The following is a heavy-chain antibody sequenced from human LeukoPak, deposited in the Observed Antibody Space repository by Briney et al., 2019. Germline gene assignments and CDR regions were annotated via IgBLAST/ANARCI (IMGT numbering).Heavy chain of an antibody. J-gene: IGHJ6*02. CDR2: IKQDGSER. V-gene: IGHV3-7*01. CDR3: ARKAAPAMDV. D-gene: IGHD6-6*01. CDR1: GFTFSSYW. Sequence: GGSLRLSCAASGFTFSSYWMSWVRQAPGKGLEWVANIKQDGSERYYVDSVKGRFTISRDNAKSSLYLQMNSLRTEDTAVYYCARKAAPAMDVWGQGTTVTVSS.